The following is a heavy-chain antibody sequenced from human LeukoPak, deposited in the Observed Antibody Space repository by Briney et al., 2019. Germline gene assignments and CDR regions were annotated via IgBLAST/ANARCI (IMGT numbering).Heavy chain of an antibody. Sequence: SETLSLTCTVSGGSISSSSYYWGWIRQPPGKGLEWIGSIYYSGSTYYNPSLKSRVTISVDTSKNQFSLKLSSVTAADTAVYYCARGPLYYSDSRGNPGDHWGQGTLVTVSS. CDR1: GGSISSSSYY. D-gene: IGHD3-22*01. CDR2: IYYSGST. V-gene: IGHV4-39*07. CDR3: ARGPLYYSDSRGNPGDH. J-gene: IGHJ4*02.